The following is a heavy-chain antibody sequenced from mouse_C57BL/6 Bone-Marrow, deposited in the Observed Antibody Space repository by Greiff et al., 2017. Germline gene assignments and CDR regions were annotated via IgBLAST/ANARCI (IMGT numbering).Heavy chain of an antibody. V-gene: IGHV2-2*02. CDR2: IWSGGST. D-gene: IGHD1-1*02. J-gene: IGHJ1*03. Sequence: VKLMESGPGLVQPSQSLSITCTVSGFSLTSYGVNWVRQSPGKGLEWLGVIWSGGSTDSNSAFISRLSISKYNSKSHVFFKMNSLLATDTAIYYCATSYGYWYFDVWGTGTTVTVSS. CDR1: GFSLTSYG. CDR3: ATSYGYWYFDV.